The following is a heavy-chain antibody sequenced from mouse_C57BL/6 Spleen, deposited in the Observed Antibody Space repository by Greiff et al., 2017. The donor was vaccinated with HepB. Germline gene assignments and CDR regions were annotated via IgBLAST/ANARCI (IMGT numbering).Heavy chain of an antibody. CDR2: IDPENGDT. J-gene: IGHJ4*01. D-gene: IGHD1-1*01. V-gene: IGHV14-4*01. CDR3: TTPTTTVVEGDYAMDY. Sequence: EVQRVESGAELVRPGASVKLSCTASGFNIKDDYMHWVKQRPEQGLEWIGWIDPENGDTEYASKCQGKATITADTSSNTAYLQLSSLTSEDTAVYYCTTPTTTVVEGDYAMDYWGQGTSVTVSS. CDR1: GFNIKDDY.